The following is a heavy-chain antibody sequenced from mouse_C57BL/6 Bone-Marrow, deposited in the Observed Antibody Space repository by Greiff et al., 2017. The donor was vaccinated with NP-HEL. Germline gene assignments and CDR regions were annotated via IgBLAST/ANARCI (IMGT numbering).Heavy chain of an antibody. J-gene: IGHJ3*01. CDR3: ARRGPYYYGSSYGFAY. V-gene: IGHV1-64*01. CDR1: GYTFTSYW. Sequence: VQLQQPGAELVKPGASVKLSCKASGYTFTSYWMHWVKQRPGQGLEWIGMIHPNSGSTNYNEKFKSKATLTVDKSSSTAYMQLSSLTSEDSAVYSGARRGPYYYGSSYGFAYWGQGTLVTVSA. D-gene: IGHD1-1*01. CDR2: IHPNSGST.